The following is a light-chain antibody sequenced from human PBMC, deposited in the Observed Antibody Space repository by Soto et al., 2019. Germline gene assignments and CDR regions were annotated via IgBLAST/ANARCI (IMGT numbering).Light chain of an antibody. V-gene: IGKV1-39*01. CDR3: ERSYSTPST. CDR2: SAA. CDR1: QSVSTY. Sequence: DIQMTQSPSSLSASVGDRDTITCRGSQSVSTYLNWNQQKPRKAPKLPMHSAASLQSGVPLRFSGRCSGTDFTPTIRTLQREDFAIYYCERSYSTPSTFGQGIRLEI. J-gene: IGKJ2*01.